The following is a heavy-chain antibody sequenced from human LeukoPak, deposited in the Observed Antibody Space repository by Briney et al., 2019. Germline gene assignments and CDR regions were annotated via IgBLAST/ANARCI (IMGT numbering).Heavy chain of an antibody. CDR3: AREEYDSSGYSDS. D-gene: IGHD3-22*01. J-gene: IGHJ4*02. Sequence: SETLSLTCAVYGGSFSGYYWSWICQPPGKGLEWIGEIDHSGSTNYNPSLKSRVTISVDTSKNQFSLKLSSVTAADTAVYYCAREEYDSSGYSDSWGQGTLVTVSS. CDR1: GGSFSGYY. V-gene: IGHV4-34*01. CDR2: IDHSGST.